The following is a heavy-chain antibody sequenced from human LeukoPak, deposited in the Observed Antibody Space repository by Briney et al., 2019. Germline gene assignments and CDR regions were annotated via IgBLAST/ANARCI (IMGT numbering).Heavy chain of an antibody. Sequence: GASMEISGQGSGSIFTSYRSGGVRQLRGKGLEGMGIIYPVDSDTRYSPSFQGQVTISADKSINTAYLQWSSLKASDTAMYYCARHGELGGFDPWGQGTLVTVSS. CDR2: IYPVDSDT. D-gene: IGHD1-7*01. CDR3: ARHGELGGFDP. V-gene: IGHV5-51*01. J-gene: IGHJ5*02. CDR1: GSIFTSYR.